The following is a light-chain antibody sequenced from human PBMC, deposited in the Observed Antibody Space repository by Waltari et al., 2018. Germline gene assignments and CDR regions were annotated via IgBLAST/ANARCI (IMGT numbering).Light chain of an antibody. CDR1: QTVRTS. J-gene: IGKJ2*01. CDR2: DAS. CDR3: QQRSGWPPMYT. V-gene: IGKV3-11*01. Sequence: DIVFTQSPATLSLSPGERATLSCRASQTVRTSLAWYQQSPGQSPRLIIYDASNRATGVPVRFSGSGSGTDFTLTISSLEPEDFAVYYCQQRSGWPPMYTFGQGTKVEIK.